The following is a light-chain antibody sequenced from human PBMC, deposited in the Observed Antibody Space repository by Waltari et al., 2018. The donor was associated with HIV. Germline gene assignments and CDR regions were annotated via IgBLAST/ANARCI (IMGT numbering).Light chain of an antibody. CDR2: SNN. CDR1: TSNIGGNT. CDR3: AAWDDSLKGGA. V-gene: IGLV1-44*01. Sequence: QSVLAQPPSASGTPGQRVTISCSGSTSNIGGNTVSWYQQLPGTAPKLLIYSNNERPSGVPGRLSGSTSGTSASLVISGLQSEDEADYYCAAWDDSLKGGAFVTGTKVTVL. J-gene: IGLJ1*01.